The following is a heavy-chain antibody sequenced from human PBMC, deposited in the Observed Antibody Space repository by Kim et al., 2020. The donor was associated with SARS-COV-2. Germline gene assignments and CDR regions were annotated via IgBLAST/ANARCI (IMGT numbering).Heavy chain of an antibody. D-gene: IGHD3-9*01. CDR3: ARNYDILTGHNYGMDV. V-gene: IGHV4-4*09. J-gene: IGHJ6*02. Sequence: SLKSRVTISVDTSKNQFSLKLSSVTAADTAVYYCARNYDILTGHNYGMDVWGQGTTVTVSS.